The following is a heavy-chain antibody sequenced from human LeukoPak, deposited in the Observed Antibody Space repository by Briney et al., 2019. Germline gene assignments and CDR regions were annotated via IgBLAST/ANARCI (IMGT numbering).Heavy chain of an antibody. CDR1: GCTFTGYY. Sequence: ASVKVSCKASGCTFTGYYIHWVRQAPGQGLEWMGWINPNSGGTNYAQKFQGRVTMTRDTSISTAYMELSRLRSDDTAVYYCARFPTIFGVVGDAFDIWGQGTMVTVSS. D-gene: IGHD3-3*01. CDR2: INPNSGGT. J-gene: IGHJ3*02. CDR3: ARFPTIFGVVGDAFDI. V-gene: IGHV1-2*02.